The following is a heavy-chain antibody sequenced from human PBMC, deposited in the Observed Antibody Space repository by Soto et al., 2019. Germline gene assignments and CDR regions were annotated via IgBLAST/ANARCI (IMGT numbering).Heavy chain of an antibody. Sequence: PGGSLRLSCAASGFTFSSYWMSWVRQDPGKGLEWVANIKEDGSQKYYVDSVKGRFTISRDNSKNTLYLQMNSLRAEDTAVYYCAKGVYDSSGWYYFDYWGQGTLVTVSS. J-gene: IGHJ4*02. V-gene: IGHV3-7*05. CDR3: AKGVYDSSGWYYFDY. D-gene: IGHD3-22*01. CDR2: IKEDGSQK. CDR1: GFTFSSYW.